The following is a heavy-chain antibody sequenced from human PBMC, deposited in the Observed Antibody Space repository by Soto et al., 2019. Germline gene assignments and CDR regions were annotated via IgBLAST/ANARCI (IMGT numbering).Heavy chain of an antibody. CDR2: ISGSGDST. V-gene: IGHV3-23*01. D-gene: IGHD3-16*02. CDR1: GFTFSSYA. Sequence: GGSLRLSCAASGFTFSSYAMIWVRQAPGRGLEWVSTISGSGDSTYYADSVKGRFTISRDNSKNTLYLQMNSLRAEDTAVYYCAKDGSYYDYVWGTYRYLFDYWCQGALVTVS. CDR3: AKDGSYYDYVWGTYRYLFDY. J-gene: IGHJ4*02.